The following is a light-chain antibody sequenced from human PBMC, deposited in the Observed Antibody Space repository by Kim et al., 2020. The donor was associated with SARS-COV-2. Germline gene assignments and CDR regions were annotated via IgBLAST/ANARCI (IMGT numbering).Light chain of an antibody. CDR3: QQYFNLYT. CDR1: QTISTN. V-gene: IGKV3D-15*01. Sequence: VMTQSPATLSVSPGERVTLSYRANQTISTNLAWYQQKSGHVPRLLIHGASTRATGVPARFSGSGSGTEFTLTINGLQSEDFAVYYCQQYFNLYTFGQGTKLEI. J-gene: IGKJ2*01. CDR2: GAS.